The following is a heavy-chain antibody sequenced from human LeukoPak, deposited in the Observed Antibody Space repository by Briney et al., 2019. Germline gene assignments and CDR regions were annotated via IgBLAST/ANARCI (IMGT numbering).Heavy chain of an antibody. CDR1: GGSISSSSYY. CDR2: IYYSGST. V-gene: IGHV4-39*07. D-gene: IGHD3-3*01. Sequence: SETLSLTCTVSGGSISSSSYYWGWIRQPPGKGLEWIGSIYYSGSTYYNPSLKSRVTISVDKSKNQFSLKLSSVTAADTAVYYCATLGGTYDFWSGYYTVWGQGTLVTVSS. CDR3: ATLGGTYDFWSGYYTV. J-gene: IGHJ4*02.